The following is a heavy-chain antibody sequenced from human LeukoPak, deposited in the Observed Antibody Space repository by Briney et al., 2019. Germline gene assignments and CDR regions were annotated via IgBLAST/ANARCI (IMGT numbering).Heavy chain of an antibody. J-gene: IGHJ3*02. CDR2: TYYRSKWYN. D-gene: IGHD5-18*01. V-gene: IGHV6-1*01. CDR1: GDSVSSNSAA. Sequence: SQTLSLTFAISGDSVSSNSAAWNWIRQSPSRGLEWLGRTYYRSKWYNDYAVSVKSRITINPDTSKNQFSLQLNSVTPEDTAVYYCASQIRGYSYGADAFDIWGQGTMVTVSS. CDR3: ASQIRGYSYGADAFDI.